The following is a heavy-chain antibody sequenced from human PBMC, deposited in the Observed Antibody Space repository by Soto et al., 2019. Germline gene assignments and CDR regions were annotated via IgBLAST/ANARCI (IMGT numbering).Heavy chain of an antibody. CDR2: INHSGST. D-gene: IGHD2-15*01. CDR1: GGSFSGYY. J-gene: IGHJ2*01. CDR3: ARLDIVVVVAATRYWYFDL. V-gene: IGHV4-34*01. Sequence: QVQLQQWGAGLFKPSETLSLTCAVYGGSFSGYYWSWIRQPPGKGLEWIGEINHSGSTNYNPSLNSRVTISVDTSKNQFSLKLSSVTAADTAVYYCARLDIVVVVAATRYWYFDLWGRGTLVTVSS.